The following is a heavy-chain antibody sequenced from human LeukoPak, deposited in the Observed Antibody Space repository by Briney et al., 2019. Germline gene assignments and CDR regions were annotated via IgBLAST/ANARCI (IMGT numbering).Heavy chain of an antibody. D-gene: IGHD2-2*01. CDR2: IDPSDSYT. CDR1: GYSFTSYW. CDR3: ARGGAVERYCSTSCYWVDAFDI. J-gene: IGHJ3*02. Sequence: GESLKISCKGSGYSFTSYWISWVRQMPGKGLEWMGRIDPSDSYTNYSPSFQGHVAISADKSISTAYLQWSSLKASDTAMYYCARGGAVERYCSTSCYWVDAFDIWGRGTMVTVSS. V-gene: IGHV5-10-1*01.